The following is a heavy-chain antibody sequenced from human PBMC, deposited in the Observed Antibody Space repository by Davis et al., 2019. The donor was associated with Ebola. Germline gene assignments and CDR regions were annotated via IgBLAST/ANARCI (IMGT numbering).Heavy chain of an antibody. J-gene: IGHJ4*01. CDR2: ISYDGSNK. D-gene: IGHD6-6*01. Sequence: GGSLRLSCAASGFTFSSYGMHWVRQAPGKGLEWVAVISYDGSNKYYADSVKGRFTISRDNSKNTLYLQMNSLKIEDTAVYYCTGSSTGYWGQGTLVTVSS. CDR1: GFTFSSYG. V-gene: IGHV3-30*03. CDR3: TGSSTGY.